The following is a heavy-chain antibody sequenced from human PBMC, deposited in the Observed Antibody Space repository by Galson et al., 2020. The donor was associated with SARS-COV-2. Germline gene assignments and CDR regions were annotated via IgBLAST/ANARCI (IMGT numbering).Heavy chain of an antibody. CDR1: GDSISSYY. J-gene: IGHJ4*02. CDR2: IYHSESP. V-gene: IGHV4-59*01. CDR3: ARGQSTWSDFDY. D-gene: IGHD2-15*01. Sequence: SETLSLTCTVSGDSISSYYWSWIRQTPGKGLEWLGYIYHSESPIYNPSLKSRVTIAVDTSKNQCSLKLSSVTAADTAVYYCARGQSTWSDFDYWGQGTLVTVSS.